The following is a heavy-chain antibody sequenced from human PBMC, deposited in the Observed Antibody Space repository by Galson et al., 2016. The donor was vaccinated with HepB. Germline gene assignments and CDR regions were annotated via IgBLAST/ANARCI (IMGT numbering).Heavy chain of an antibody. J-gene: IGHJ4*02. Sequence: SLRLSCAASGFTFSRFGMHWVRQAPGKGLESVAVIWFDGRDAYYGDSVKGRSTISKDNSNNMLYLQMNSLRVEDTAVYYCARDLWGDCRTTTCSHLDSWGQGTLVTVSS. CDR2: IWFDGRDA. CDR1: GFTFSRFG. V-gene: IGHV3-33*01. D-gene: IGHD1-14*01. CDR3: ARDLWGDCRTTTCSHLDS.